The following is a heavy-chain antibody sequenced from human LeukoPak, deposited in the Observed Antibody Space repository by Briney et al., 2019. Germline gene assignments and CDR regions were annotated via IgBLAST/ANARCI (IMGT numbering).Heavy chain of an antibody. CDR1: GYTFTGYY. D-gene: IGHD3-10*01. CDR2: INPNSGGT. Sequence: ASVKVSCKASGYTFTGYYMHWVRQAPGQGLEWMGWINPNSGGTNYAQKFQGRVTMTRDTSISTAYMELSRLRSDDTAVYYCAGDITMVRGATPSYYYYYMDVWGKGTTVTISS. V-gene: IGHV1-2*02. J-gene: IGHJ6*03. CDR3: AGDITMVRGATPSYYYYYMDV.